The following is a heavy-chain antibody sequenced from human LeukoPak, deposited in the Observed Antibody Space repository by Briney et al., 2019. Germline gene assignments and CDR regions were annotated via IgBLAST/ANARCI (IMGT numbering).Heavy chain of an antibody. CDR3: AKDLPLYYYDSSGYYAL. J-gene: IGHJ4*02. V-gene: IGHV3-33*06. D-gene: IGHD3-22*01. CDR2: IWYDGSNK. CDR1: GFTFSSYG. Sequence: GGSLRLSCAASGFTFSSYGMHWVRQAPGKGLEWVAVIWYDGSNKYYADSVKGRFTISRDNSKNTLYLQMNSLRAEDTAVYYCAKDLPLYYYDSSGYYALWGQGTLVTVSS.